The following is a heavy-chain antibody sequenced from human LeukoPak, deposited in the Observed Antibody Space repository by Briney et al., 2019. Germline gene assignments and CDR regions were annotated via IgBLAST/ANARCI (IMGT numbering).Heavy chain of an antibody. Sequence: GGSLRLSCAASGFTFSSYGMHWVRQAPGKGLERVAFIRYDGSNKYYADSVKGRFTISRDNSKNTLYLQMNSLRAEDTAVYYCAKGRKATIEGFDYWGQGTLVTVSS. D-gene: IGHD5-12*01. J-gene: IGHJ4*02. CDR2: IRYDGSNK. CDR1: GFTFSSYG. CDR3: AKGRKATIEGFDY. V-gene: IGHV3-30*02.